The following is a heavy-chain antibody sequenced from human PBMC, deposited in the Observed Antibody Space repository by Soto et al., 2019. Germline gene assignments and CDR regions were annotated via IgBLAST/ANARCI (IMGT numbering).Heavy chain of an antibody. CDR2: ISGTGGST. CDR3: AKEGRYYDFWSGTMPPFDY. V-gene: IGHV3-23*01. Sequence: PGGSLRLSCAASGFTFTNYAISWVRQAPGKGLEWVSAISGTGGSTYYADSVKGRFTISRDNSKSTLYLQMNSLRAEDTAVYYCAKEGRYYDFWSGTMPPFDYWGQGTRVTVSS. CDR1: GFTFTNYA. D-gene: IGHD3-3*01. J-gene: IGHJ4*02.